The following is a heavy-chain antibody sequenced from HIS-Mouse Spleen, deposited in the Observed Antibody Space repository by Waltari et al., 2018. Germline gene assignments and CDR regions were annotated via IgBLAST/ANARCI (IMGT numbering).Heavy chain of an antibody. CDR2: IWYDGSNK. V-gene: IGHV3-33*01. Sequence: QVQLVESGGGVVQPGRSLGLPWAAPGSTFISWAVHWGRQAPGKGLEWVAVIWYDGSNKYYADSVKGRFTISRDNSKNTLYLQMNSLRAEDTAVYYCARDRIAVAATGWFDPWGQGTLVTVSS. CDR1: GSTFISWA. D-gene: IGHD6-19*01. J-gene: IGHJ5*02. CDR3: ARDRIAVAATGWFDP.